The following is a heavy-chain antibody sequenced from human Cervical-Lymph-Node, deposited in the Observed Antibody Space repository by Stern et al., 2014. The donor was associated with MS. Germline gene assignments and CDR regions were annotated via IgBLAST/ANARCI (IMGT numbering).Heavy chain of an antibody. D-gene: IGHD1-1*01. V-gene: IGHV1-2*02. CDR3: ARDSHDLSFDY. CDR1: GYTFTGYY. Sequence: QDQLVQSGAEVEKPGASVKVSCKASGYTFTGYYIHWVRQAPGQGLEWMGWINPQSGGRDYAQKFQGRVSMTRDTSTNTAYMELGSLRSDDTALYYCARDSHDLSFDYWGQGTLVTVSS. CDR2: INPQSGGR. J-gene: IGHJ4*02.